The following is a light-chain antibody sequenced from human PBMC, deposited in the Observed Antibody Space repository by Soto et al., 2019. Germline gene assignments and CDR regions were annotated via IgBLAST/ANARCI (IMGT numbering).Light chain of an antibody. V-gene: IGLV2-8*01. CDR2: EVS. J-gene: IGLJ1*01. CDR3: ISYAGSNNYV. Sequence: QSALTQPPSASGSPGQSVTISCTGTSGDVGGYSSVAWFQHHPGKAPKLMIYEVSKRPSGVPDRFSGSKSGNTASLTVSGLQAEDEADYYCISYAGSNNYVFGTGTKLTVL. CDR1: SGDVGGYSS.